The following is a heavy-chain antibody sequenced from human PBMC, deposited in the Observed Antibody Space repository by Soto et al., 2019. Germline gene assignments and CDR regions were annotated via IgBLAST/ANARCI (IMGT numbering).Heavy chain of an antibody. CDR2: IYYSGST. Sequence: SETLSLTCTVSGGSISSYYWSWIRQPPGKGLEWNGYIYYSGSTNYNPSLKSRVTISVDTSKNQFSLKLSSVTAADTAVYYCARVGSGSYVYYYYYMDVWGKGTTVTVSS. D-gene: IGHD3-10*01. CDR3: ARVGSGSYVYYYYYMDV. CDR1: GGSISSYY. V-gene: IGHV4-59*01. J-gene: IGHJ6*03.